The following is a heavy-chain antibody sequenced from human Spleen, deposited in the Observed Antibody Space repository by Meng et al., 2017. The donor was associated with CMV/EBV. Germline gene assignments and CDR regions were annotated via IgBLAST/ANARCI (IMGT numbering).Heavy chain of an antibody. Sequence: ASVKVSCKAAGYTFTSYDIIWVRQATGQGLEWMGWMNPNSGYTGYAQKFQGRITLTRDTSRTTAYMEVSSLRSEDTAIYYCASWSVAGNPVDAFDIWGQGTMVTVSS. D-gene: IGHD6-19*01. CDR3: ASWSVAGNPVDAFDI. V-gene: IGHV1-8*01. CDR1: GYTFTSYD. CDR2: MNPNSGYT. J-gene: IGHJ3*02.